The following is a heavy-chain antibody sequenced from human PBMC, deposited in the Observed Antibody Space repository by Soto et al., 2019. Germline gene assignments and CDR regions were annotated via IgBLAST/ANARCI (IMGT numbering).Heavy chain of an antibody. CDR1: GFTFSSYA. J-gene: IGHJ4*02. CDR3: ARYSGPSGSLSN. Sequence: PGGSLRLSCAASGFTFSSYAMHWVRQAPGKGLEWVAVISYDGSNKYYADSVKGRFTISRDNSKNTLYLQMNSLRAEDTAVYYCARYSGPSGSLSNWGQGTLVTVSS. V-gene: IGHV3-30-3*01. CDR2: ISYDGSNK. D-gene: IGHD3-10*01.